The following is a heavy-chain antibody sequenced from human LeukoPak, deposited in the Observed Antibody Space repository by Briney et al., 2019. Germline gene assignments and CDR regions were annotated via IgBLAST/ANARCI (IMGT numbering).Heavy chain of an antibody. Sequence: SVKVSCKASGGTFSSYAISWVRQAPGQGLERMGRIIPIFGTANYAQKFQGRVTITTDESTSTAYMELSSLRSEDTAVYYCARKDSYDSSEVYFQHWGQGTLVTVSS. D-gene: IGHD3-22*01. J-gene: IGHJ1*01. V-gene: IGHV1-69*05. CDR2: IIPIFGTA. CDR1: GGTFSSYA. CDR3: ARKDSYDSSEVYFQH.